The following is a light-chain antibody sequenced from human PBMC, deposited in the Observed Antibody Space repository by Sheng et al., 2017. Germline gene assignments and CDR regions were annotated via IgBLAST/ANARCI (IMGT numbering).Light chain of an antibody. V-gene: IGLV1-51*01. CDR2: DTD. J-gene: IGLJ2*01. CDR3: QAWDTSTYVV. Sequence: QSVLTQPPSVSAAPGQRVTISCSGSSSNIENNYVSWYQQFPGTAPKLLIFDTDKRPSGIPDRFSGSKSGNTATLTISGTQAMDEADYYCQAWDTSTYVVFGGGTKLTVL. CDR1: SSNIENNY.